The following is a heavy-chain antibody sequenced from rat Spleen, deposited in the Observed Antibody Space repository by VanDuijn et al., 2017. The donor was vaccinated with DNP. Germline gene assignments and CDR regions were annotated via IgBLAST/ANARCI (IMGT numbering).Heavy chain of an antibody. CDR2: INENGNII. J-gene: IGHJ2*01. V-gene: IGHV4-2*01. CDR3: ARAQFTRVLDH. Sequence: EVKLVESGGGLVQSGRSLKLSCAASGFNFNGYWMAWVRQAPGKGLEWIGEINENGNIINYIPSLRNKIAISRDNGQNTLFLQLNEVGSEDTAIFYCARAQFTRVLDHWGQGVMVSVSS. CDR1: GFNFNGYW. D-gene: IGHD1-4*01.